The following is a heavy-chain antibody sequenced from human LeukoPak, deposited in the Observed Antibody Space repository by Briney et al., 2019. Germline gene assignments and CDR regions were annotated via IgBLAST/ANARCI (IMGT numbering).Heavy chain of an antibody. CDR1: GYTFTGYY. D-gene: IGHD3-3*01. Sequence: GASVKVSCKASGYTFTGYYMHWVRQAPGQGLEWMGWINPNSGSTSYAQKFQGRVTMTRDMSTSTVYMELSSLRSEDTAVYYCAGGAVLRFLEWLDVWGKGTTVTVSS. CDR2: INPNSGST. V-gene: IGHV1-46*01. J-gene: IGHJ6*04. CDR3: AGGAVLRFLEWLDV.